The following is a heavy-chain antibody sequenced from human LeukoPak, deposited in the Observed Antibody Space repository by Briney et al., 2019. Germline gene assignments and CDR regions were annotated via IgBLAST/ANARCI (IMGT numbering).Heavy chain of an antibody. CDR1: GFTFSNYA. CDR2: INDSGGST. J-gene: IGHJ5*02. Sequence: GSLRLSCAASGFTFSNYAMSWVRQAPGKGLEWVSGINDSGGSTYYADSVKGRFTISRDNAKNSLYLQMNSLRAEDTAVYYCARPYYYDSSGYFAPAAWFDPWGQGTLVTVSS. D-gene: IGHD3-22*01. V-gene: IGHV3-23*01. CDR3: ARPYYYDSSGYFAPAAWFDP.